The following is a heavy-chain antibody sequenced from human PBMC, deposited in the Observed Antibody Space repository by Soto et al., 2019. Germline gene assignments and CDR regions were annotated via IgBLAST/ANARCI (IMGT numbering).Heavy chain of an antibody. Sequence: GGSLRLSCAASGFTFSNYAMNWVRQAPGKGLEWVSAISNSFSDGNTHYADSVKGRFTISRDNDKNTVFLEMNSLRAEDTAVYYCAKVFSPEGGNYFDHWGQGTLVTVSS. J-gene: IGHJ4*02. CDR2: ISNSFSDGNT. CDR3: AKVFSPEGGNYFDH. CDR1: GFTFSNYA. V-gene: IGHV3-23*01.